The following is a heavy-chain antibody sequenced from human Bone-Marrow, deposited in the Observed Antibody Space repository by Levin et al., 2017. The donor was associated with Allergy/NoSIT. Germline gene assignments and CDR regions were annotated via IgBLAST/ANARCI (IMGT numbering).Heavy chain of an antibody. CDR1: GFTFSSYS. V-gene: IGHV3-48*01. Sequence: GESLKISCAASGFTFSSYSMNWVRQAPGKGLEWVSYISSSSSTIYYADSVKGRFTISRDNAKNSLYLQMNSLRAEDTAVYYCARATTEGAFDYWGQGTLVTVSS. CDR2: ISSSSSTI. J-gene: IGHJ4*02. CDR3: ARATTEGAFDY. D-gene: IGHD1-1*01.